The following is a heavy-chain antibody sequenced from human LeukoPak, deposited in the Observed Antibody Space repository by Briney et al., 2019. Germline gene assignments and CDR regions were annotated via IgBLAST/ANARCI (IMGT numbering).Heavy chain of an antibody. J-gene: IGHJ6*04. CDR1: GFTFSSYG. CDR2: ISYDGSKK. D-gene: IGHD4-17*01. V-gene: IGHV3-30*18. Sequence: GRPLRLSCAASGFTFSSYGMHWVRQAPGKGLEWVAVISYDGSKKYYADSVKGRFTISRDDSKNTLYLQMNSLRAEDTAVYYCANTVNYYYYYYGMDVWGKGTTVTVSS. CDR3: ANTVNYYYYYYGMDV.